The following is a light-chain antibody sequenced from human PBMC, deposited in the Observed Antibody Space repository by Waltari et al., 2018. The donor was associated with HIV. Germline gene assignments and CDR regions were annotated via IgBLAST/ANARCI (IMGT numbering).Light chain of an antibody. CDR2: DAS. Sequence: DIQLTQSTPSLSASVGDIVTITCQASQDIRNFLNWYQQKPGQVPKLLIYDASNLETGVPSRFSGSGSGTDFTLTISSLQPDDIATYYCQQYNNVPLTFGGGTKVEIK. V-gene: IGKV1-33*01. CDR1: QDIRNF. J-gene: IGKJ4*01. CDR3: QQYNNVPLT.